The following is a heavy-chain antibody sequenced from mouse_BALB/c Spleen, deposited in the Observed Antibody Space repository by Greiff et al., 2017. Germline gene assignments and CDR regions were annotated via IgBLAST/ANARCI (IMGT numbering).Heavy chain of an antibody. Sequence: VKLVESGGGLVQPGGSLRLSCATSGFTFSDFYMEWVRQPPGKRLEWIAASRNKANDYTTEYSASVKGRFIVSRDTSQSIRYLQMNALRAEDTAMYYCARPYGFHYYAMDYWGQGTSVTVSS. V-gene: IGHV7-1*02. CDR1: GFTFSDFY. CDR2: SRNKANDYTT. J-gene: IGHJ4*01. D-gene: IGHD2-2*01. CDR3: ARPYGFHYYAMDY.